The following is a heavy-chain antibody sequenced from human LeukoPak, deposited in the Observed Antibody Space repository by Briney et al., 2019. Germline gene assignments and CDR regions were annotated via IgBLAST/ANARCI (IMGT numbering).Heavy chain of an antibody. CDR2: IFQSGST. J-gene: IGHJ6*03. Sequence: PSETLSLTCTVSGYSISSGYYWGWIRQPPGKGLEWIGSIFQSGSTYYNPSLKSRVTISVDTSKNQFSLKLSSVTAADTAVYYCARDSVAVTRYYYYYMDVWGKGTTVTISS. CDR1: GYSISSGYY. CDR3: ARDSVAVTRYYYYYMDV. D-gene: IGHD4-17*01. V-gene: IGHV4-38-2*02.